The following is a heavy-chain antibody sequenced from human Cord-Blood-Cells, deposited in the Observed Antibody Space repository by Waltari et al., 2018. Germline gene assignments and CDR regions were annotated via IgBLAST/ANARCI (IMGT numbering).Heavy chain of an antibody. CDR2: IWYDGSNK. J-gene: IGHJ4*02. D-gene: IGHD3-10*01. Sequence: QVQLVESGGGVVQPGRSLRLSCAASGFTFSSYGMHWVRQAPGKGLEWAAVIWYDGSNKYYADSVKGRFTISRDNSKNTLYLQMNSLRAEDTAVYYCARDNGLLWFRELSYYFDYWGQGTLVTVSS. CDR3: ARDNGLLWFRELSYYFDY. V-gene: IGHV3-33*01. CDR1: GFTFSSYG.